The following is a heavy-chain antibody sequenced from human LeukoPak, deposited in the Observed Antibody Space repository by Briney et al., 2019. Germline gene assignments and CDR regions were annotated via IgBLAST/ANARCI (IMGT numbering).Heavy chain of an antibody. CDR1: GFTFSSYV. J-gene: IGHJ4*02. CDR3: AKRGTTGQTRHFDY. V-gene: IGHV3-23*01. Sequence: GGSLRLSCAASGFTFSSYVMSWVRQTPEKGLEWVSTISNSGGGTYYADSVKGRLTISRDNSKNTLYLQMNSLRAEDTALYYCAKRGTTGQTRHFDYWGQGTLVTVSS. CDR2: ISNSGGGT. D-gene: IGHD1-1*01.